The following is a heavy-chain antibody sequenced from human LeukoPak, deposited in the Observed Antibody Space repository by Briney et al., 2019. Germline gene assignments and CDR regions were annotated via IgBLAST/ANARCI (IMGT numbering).Heavy chain of an antibody. V-gene: IGHV4-39*01. D-gene: IGHD4-23*01. J-gene: IGHJ5*02. CDR2: IYYSGST. CDR3: ARTTVVNWFDP. CDR1: GGSISSSSYY. Sequence: PSETLSLTCTVSGGSISSSSYYWGWIRQPPGKGLEWIGSIYYSGSTYYNPSLKSRVTISVDTSKNQFSLKVRSVTAADTAVYYCARTTVVNWFDPWGQGTLVTVSS.